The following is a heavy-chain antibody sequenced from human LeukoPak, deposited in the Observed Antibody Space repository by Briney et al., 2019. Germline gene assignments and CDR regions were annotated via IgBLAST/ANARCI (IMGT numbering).Heavy chain of an antibody. D-gene: IGHD1-26*01. J-gene: IGHJ6*03. Sequence: GGSLRLSCAASGFTFSTYWMSWVRQAPGKGLEWVSSISSSSSYIYYADSVKGRFTISRDNAKNSLYLQMNSLRAEDTAVYYCARDGYSPSRGYYYYYMDVWGKGTTVTVSS. CDR3: ARDGYSPSRGYYYYYMDV. CDR1: GFTFSTYW. V-gene: IGHV3-21*01. CDR2: ISSSSSYI.